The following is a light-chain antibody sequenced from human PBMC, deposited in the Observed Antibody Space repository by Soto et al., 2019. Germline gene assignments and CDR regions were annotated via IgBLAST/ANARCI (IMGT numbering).Light chain of an antibody. CDR3: ATWDDSLSSWV. CDR1: SSNIGTYY. V-gene: IGLV1-47*02. J-gene: IGLJ3*02. Sequence: QSALTQPPSASGTPGQRVAISCSGSSSNIGTYYVYWYQQLPRAAPKLLIYSNNQRPSGVPDRFSGSKSGTSASLAISGLRSEDEADSYCATWDDSLSSWVFCGGTQLTVL. CDR2: SNN.